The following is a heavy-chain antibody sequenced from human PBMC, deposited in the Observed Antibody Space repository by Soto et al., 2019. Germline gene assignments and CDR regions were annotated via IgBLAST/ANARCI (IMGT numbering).Heavy chain of an antibody. V-gene: IGHV1-18*04. CDR1: CYTFTSYG. CDR2: ISAYNGNT. D-gene: IGHD6-13*01. J-gene: IGHJ5*02. CDR3: ASSIAAAASLDP. Sequence: SAKVSYKASCYTFTSYGISWVRQAPGQGLEWMGWISAYNGNTNYAQKLQGRVTMTTDTSTSTAYMELRSLRSDDTAVYYCASSIAAAASLDPWGQGTLVTVSS.